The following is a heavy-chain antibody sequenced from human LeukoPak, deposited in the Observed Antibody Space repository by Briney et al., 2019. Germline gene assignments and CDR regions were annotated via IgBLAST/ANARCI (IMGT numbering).Heavy chain of an antibody. CDR2: INHSGST. Sequence: SETLSLTCAVYGGSFSGYYWSWIRQPPGKGLEWIGEINHSGSTNYNPSLKSRVTISVDTSKNQFSLKLSSVTAADTAVYYCAAADYYDSSGYYHHLDYWGRGTLVTVSS. CDR1: GGSFSGYY. J-gene: IGHJ4*02. V-gene: IGHV4-34*01. D-gene: IGHD3-22*01. CDR3: AAADYYDSSGYYHHLDY.